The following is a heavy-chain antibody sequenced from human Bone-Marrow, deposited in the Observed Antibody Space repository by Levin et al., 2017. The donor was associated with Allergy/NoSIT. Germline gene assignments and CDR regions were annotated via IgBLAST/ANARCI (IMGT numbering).Heavy chain of an antibody. CDR2: FNPNNGEA. V-gene: IGHV1-2*02. J-gene: IGHJ6*02. Sequence: GASVKVSCKASAYMFSAFYIHWVRQAPGRGLEWIGWFNPNNGEAKYADRFQGRLILAKDTSTNTASLQLNNLQSDDTAVYYCARGGSGTYPNYFHYGLDVWGQGTTVAV. CDR3: ARGGSGTYPNYFHYGLDV. CDR1: AYMFSAFY. D-gene: IGHD3-10*01.